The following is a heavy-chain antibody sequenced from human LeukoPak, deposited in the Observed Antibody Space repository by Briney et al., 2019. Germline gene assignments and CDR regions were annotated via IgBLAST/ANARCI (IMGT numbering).Heavy chain of an antibody. V-gene: IGHV4-4*09. Sequence: KPSETLSLTCTDSGGSISSYFWSWIRQPPGKELEWIGYIYSSGSTSYNPSLKSRVTISVDTSKNQFSLKLTSVTAADTAVYYCARGGSRVFDFWGQGTLVTVSS. CDR3: ARGGSRVFDF. D-gene: IGHD2-2*01. CDR1: GGSISSYF. CDR2: IYSSGST. J-gene: IGHJ4*02.